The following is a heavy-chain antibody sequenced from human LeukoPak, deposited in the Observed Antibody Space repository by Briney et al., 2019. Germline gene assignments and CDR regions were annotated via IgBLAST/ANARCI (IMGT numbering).Heavy chain of an antibody. V-gene: IGHV1-18*01. CDR1: GYTFTSYN. J-gene: IGHJ4*02. Sequence: GASVKLSCKASGYTFTSYNITWVRQAPGQGLEWMGWISTYNGNTNYAQKLQGRVSLTTDTSTTTAYMELRSLRSDDTAVYYCARDEGYFHYWGQGTLVTVSS. CDR2: ISTYNGNT. CDR3: ARDEGYFHY.